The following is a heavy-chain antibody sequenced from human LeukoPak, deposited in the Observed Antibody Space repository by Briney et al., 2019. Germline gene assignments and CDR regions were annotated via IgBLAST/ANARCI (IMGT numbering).Heavy chain of an antibody. J-gene: IGHJ4*02. D-gene: IGHD6-19*01. V-gene: IGHV3-11*04. CDR2: ITDDSKTM. Sequence: GGSLRLSCEASGFTFSDYYMSWIRQAPGKGLEWTSYITDDSKTMYYADSVKGRFTISRDNAKNALYLQMNSLRGEDTAVYYCVARGGWARFDYWGQGTLVTVSS. CDR1: GFTFSDYY. CDR3: VARGGWARFDY.